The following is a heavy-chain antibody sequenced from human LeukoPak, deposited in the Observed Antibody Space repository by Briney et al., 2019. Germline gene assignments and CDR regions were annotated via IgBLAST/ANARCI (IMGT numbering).Heavy chain of an antibody. CDR2: INSDGSST. CDR3: ARWGITMIAAYQHTGSFAYYYYMDV. Sequence: PGGSLRLSCAASGFTFSSYWMHWVRQAPGKGLVWVSRINSDGSSTGYADSVKGRFTISRDNAKNTLYLQMNSLRAEDTAVYYCARWGITMIAAYQHTGSFAYYYYMDVWGKGTTVTVSS. CDR1: GFTFSSYW. V-gene: IGHV3-74*01. D-gene: IGHD3-22*01. J-gene: IGHJ6*03.